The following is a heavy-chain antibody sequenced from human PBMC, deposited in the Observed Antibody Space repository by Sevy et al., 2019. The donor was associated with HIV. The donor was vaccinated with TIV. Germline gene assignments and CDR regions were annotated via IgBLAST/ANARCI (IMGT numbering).Heavy chain of an antibody. CDR2: IIPIFGTA. D-gene: IGHD2-2*03. Sequence: ASVKVSCKASGGTFSSYAISWVRQAPGQGLEWMGGIIPIFGTANYAQKFQGRVTITADESTGTAYMELSSLRSEDTAVYYCALDIVVVPAAPYYYGMDVWGQGTTVTVSS. J-gene: IGHJ6*02. CDR3: ALDIVVVPAAPYYYGMDV. V-gene: IGHV1-69*13. CDR1: GGTFSSYA.